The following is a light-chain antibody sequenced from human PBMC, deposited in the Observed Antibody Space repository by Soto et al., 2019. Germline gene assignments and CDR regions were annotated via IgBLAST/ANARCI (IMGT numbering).Light chain of an antibody. V-gene: IGKV1-33*01. J-gene: IGKJ5*01. CDR3: QQYDYLPIT. CDR1: QDISHY. CDR2: DAS. Sequence: EIQITQYRSSLAASVGRTLTITCQASQDISHYLNWYQQKPGKALKLLIYDASNLHPGVPSRFRGSGSGTEFSFNISVLQPEDVATYYCQQYDYLPITFAHGTLLEIK.